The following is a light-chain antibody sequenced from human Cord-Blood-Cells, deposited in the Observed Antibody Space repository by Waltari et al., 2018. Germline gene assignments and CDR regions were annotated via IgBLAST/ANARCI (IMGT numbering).Light chain of an antibody. CDR2: GTR. J-gene: IGLJ1*01. CDR3: QSDDSSLSGYV. Sequence: QSVLTQPPSVSGAPGQRVTISCTGSSANIAAGNHVNWYQQLPGTAPKLLIYGTRDRPCGVPDRVSGSKSGTSASLAITVLQAEDWADDFCQSDDSSLSGYVFGTGTKVTVL. CDR1: SANIAAGNH. V-gene: IGLV1-40*01.